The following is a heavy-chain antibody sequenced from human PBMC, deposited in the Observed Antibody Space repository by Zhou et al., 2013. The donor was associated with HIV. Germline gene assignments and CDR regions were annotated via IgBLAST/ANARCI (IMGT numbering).Heavy chain of an antibody. D-gene: IGHD3-10*01. CDR3: ARDRGSNGIDY. V-gene: IGHV3-7*01. CDR2: INQDGSDK. J-gene: IGHJ4*02. Sequence: EVQLVESGGGLVQPGGSLRLSCAASGFTFSNFWMSWVRQAPGKGLEWVANINQDGSDKYYVDSVKGRFTISRDNAKNSLYLQMNSLRVEDTAVYYCARDRGSNGIDYWGQGTLVTVSS. CDR1: GFTFSNFW.